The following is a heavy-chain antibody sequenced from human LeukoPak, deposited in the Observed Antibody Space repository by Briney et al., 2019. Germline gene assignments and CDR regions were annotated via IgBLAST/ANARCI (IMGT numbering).Heavy chain of an antibody. J-gene: IGHJ5*02. CDR2: INHSGST. Sequence: SETLSLTCAVYGGSFSGYYWSWIRQPPGKGLEWIGEINHSGSTNYNPSLKSRVAISVDTSKNQFSLKRSSVTAADTAVYYCARSAKVEWLLYYRSDWFDPWGQGTLVTVSS. D-gene: IGHD3-3*01. CDR3: ARSAKVEWLLYYRSDWFDP. V-gene: IGHV4-34*01. CDR1: GGSFSGYY.